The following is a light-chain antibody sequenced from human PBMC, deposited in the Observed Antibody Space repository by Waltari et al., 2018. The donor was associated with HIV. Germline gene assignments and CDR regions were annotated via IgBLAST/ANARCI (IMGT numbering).Light chain of an antibody. CDR1: SSDAGGYNY. Sequence: QSALTPPASVSGSPGQSITISCTGTSSDAGGYNYVYWYQQHPGKAPKLMIYEVSNRPSGVSNRFSGSKSGNTASLTISGLQAEDEADYYCSSYTSSSTPVVFGGGTKLTVL. CDR3: SSYTSSSTPVV. V-gene: IGLV2-14*01. CDR2: EVS. J-gene: IGLJ2*01.